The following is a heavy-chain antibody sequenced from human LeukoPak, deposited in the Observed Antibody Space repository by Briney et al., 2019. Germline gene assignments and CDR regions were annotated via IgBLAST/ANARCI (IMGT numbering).Heavy chain of an antibody. D-gene: IGHD3-10*01. CDR1: GFTFSSYS. V-gene: IGHV3-21*01. CDR2: ISSSSSYI. J-gene: IGHJ4*02. Sequence: GGSLRLSCAASGFTFSSYSMNWVRQAPGKGLEWVSSISSSSSYIYYADSVKGRFTISRDNAKNSLYLQMNSLRAEDTAVYYCARDSSGTRRYFDYWGQGTLVTVSS. CDR3: ARDSSGTRRYFDY.